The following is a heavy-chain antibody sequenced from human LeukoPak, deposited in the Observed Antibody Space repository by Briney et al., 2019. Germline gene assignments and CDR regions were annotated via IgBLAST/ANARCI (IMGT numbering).Heavy chain of an antibody. D-gene: IGHD1-26*01. CDR3: AKIDVGATMTGFDY. J-gene: IGHJ4*02. V-gene: IGHV3-30*18. Sequence: WGSLRLSCAASGFTFSSYGMHWVRQAPGKGLEWVAVISYDGSNKYYADSVKGRFTISRDNSKNTLYLQMNSLRAEDTAVYYCAKIDVGATMTGFDYWGQGTLVTVSS. CDR2: ISYDGSNK. CDR1: GFTFSSYG.